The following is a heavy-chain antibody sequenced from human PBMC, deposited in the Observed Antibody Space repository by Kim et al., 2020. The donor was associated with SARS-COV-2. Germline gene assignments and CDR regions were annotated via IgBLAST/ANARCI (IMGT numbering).Heavy chain of an antibody. V-gene: IGHV3-23*01. J-gene: IGHJ3*02. Sequence: AASVKGRFTTSRENSANTLYLHMNSLRAEDTAVYYCARKRGLGIYCGFDIWGQGTMVTVSS. CDR3: ARKRGLGIYCGFDI. D-gene: IGHD2-21*01.